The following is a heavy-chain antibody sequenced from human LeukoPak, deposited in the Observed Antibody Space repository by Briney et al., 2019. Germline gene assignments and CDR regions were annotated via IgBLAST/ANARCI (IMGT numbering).Heavy chain of an antibody. V-gene: IGHV1-46*01. Sequence: ASVKVSCKASGYTFTSYYMHWVREAPGQGLEWMGIINPSGGSTSYAQKFQGRVTMTRDTSTSTVYMELSSLRSEDTAVYYCAREGGGYDFWSGYYYFDYWGQGTLVTVSS. CDR1: GYTFTSYY. CDR2: INPSGGST. D-gene: IGHD3-3*01. CDR3: AREGGGYDFWSGYYYFDY. J-gene: IGHJ4*02.